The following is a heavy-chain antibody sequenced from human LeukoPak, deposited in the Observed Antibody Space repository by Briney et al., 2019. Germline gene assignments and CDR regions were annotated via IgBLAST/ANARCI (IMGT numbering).Heavy chain of an antibody. Sequence: GGSLRLSCAASGFTFSSYAMSWVRQAPGKGLEWVSFIYSGGDTKYADSVRGRFTISRDSSKNTLFLQMNSLRAEDTAVYYCAKDLKAVRRWLGSDVFDVWGHGTVVTVSS. CDR2: IYSGGDT. CDR1: GFTFSSYA. V-gene: IGHV3-23*03. D-gene: IGHD6-19*01. J-gene: IGHJ3*01. CDR3: AKDLKAVRRWLGSDVFDV.